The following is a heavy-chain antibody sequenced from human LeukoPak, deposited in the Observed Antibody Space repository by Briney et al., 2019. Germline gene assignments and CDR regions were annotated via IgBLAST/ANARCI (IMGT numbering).Heavy chain of an antibody. CDR2: IIPIFGTG. D-gene: IGHD2-15*01. V-gene: IGHV1-69*05. CDR1: GDTVNNYA. J-gene: IGHJ4*02. Sequence: SVKVSCKAPGDTVNNYAISWVRQAPGPGLEWMGGIIPIFGTGKYAPKFEGRVTLTTDDSTNTVYMELHRLASDDTAVYYCARGGARGFCSGGSCYSGFDHWGQGTLVTVS. CDR3: ARGGARGFCSGGSCYSGFDH.